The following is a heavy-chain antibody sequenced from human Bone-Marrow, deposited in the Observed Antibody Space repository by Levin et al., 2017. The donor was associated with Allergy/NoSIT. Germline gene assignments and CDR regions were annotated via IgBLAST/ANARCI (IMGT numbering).Heavy chain of an antibody. J-gene: IGHJ4*02. Sequence: GGSLRLSCSGSGFIFGNYAMNWVRQAPGKGLEWVSGLSGSGGTTYYARSVRGRFTISRDNSKNTLYLQIDSLRPEDTAIYYCAKKPVHFCNGGMCYLDSWGQGTLVTVSS. CDR2: LSGSGGTT. CDR1: GFIFGNYA. V-gene: IGHV3-23*01. CDR3: AKKPVHFCNGGMCYLDS. D-gene: IGHD3-3*02.